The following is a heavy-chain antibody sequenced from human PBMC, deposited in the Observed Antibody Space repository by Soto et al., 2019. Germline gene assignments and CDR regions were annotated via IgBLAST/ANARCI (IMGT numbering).Heavy chain of an antibody. V-gene: IGHV3-33*01. D-gene: IGHD3-10*01. CDR3: ARDRGPAGFDP. CDR1: GFTFSSYG. CDR2: IWYDGSNK. J-gene: IGHJ5*02. Sequence: QVQLVESGGGVVQPGRSLRLSCAASGFTFSSYGMHWVRQAPGKGLEWVAVIWYDGSNKYYADSVRGRFPISRDTSKNTRYLQINSRRAEATAVYCCARDRGPAGFDPWGQGSLVTVSS.